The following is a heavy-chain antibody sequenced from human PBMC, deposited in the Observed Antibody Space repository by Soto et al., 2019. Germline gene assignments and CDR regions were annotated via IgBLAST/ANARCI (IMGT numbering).Heavy chain of an antibody. V-gene: IGHV3-74*01. J-gene: IGHJ5*02. Sequence: EVQLVESGGGLVQPGWSLRLSCAASGFTFSSYWMHWVRQAPGKGLVWVSRINSDGSSTSYANSVKGRFTISRDNAKNTLYLQMNSLRAEDTAVYYCARDPAYSWFDPWGQGTLVTVSS. CDR1: GFTFSSYW. D-gene: IGHD2-2*01. CDR2: INSDGSST. CDR3: ARDPAYSWFDP.